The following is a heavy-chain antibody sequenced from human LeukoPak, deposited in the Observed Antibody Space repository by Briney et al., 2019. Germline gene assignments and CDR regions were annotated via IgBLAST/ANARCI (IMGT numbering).Heavy chain of an antibody. CDR1: GFTFSSYE. V-gene: IGHV3-48*03. J-gene: IGHJ6*04. Sequence: GGSLRLSCAASGFTFSSYEMNWVRQAPGKGLEWVSYISSSGSTIYYADSVKGRFTISRDNAKNSLYLQMNSLRAEDTAVYYCARVGTPRGYYYYGMDVWGKGTTVTVSS. CDR3: ARVGTPRGYYYYGMDV. D-gene: IGHD3-10*01. CDR2: ISSSGSTI.